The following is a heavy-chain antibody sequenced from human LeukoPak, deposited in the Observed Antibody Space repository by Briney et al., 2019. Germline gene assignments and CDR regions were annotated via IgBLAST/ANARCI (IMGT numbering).Heavy chain of an antibody. J-gene: IGHJ4*02. CDR3: ARSPIGASAY. V-gene: IGHV1-2*02. CDR2: INPSNGGT. Sequence: ASVKVPCNPSGYTFTDSYIHWVRQAPAVGLQWMGWINPSNGGTHYAEVFQGRVTMTRDTSIRTAYMELTGLTTDDTAVYYCARSPIGASAYWGRGTLVTVSS. D-gene: IGHD3-10*01. CDR1: GYTFTDSY.